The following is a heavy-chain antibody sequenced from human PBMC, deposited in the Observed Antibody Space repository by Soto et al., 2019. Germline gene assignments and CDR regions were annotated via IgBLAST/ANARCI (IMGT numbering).Heavy chain of an antibody. J-gene: IGHJ5*02. D-gene: IGHD3-9*01. Sequence: PSETLSLTCSVSGYSISRGSYWGWIRQPPGKGLEWIGIIYYAGSTYYNPSLRGRVTISVDTSKNEFSLRLASMTAADTAVYYCAKDIAIPWFFSWGQGTLVTVSS. CDR3: AKDIAIPWFFS. CDR1: GYSISRGSY. CDR2: IYYAGST. V-gene: IGHV4-38-2*02.